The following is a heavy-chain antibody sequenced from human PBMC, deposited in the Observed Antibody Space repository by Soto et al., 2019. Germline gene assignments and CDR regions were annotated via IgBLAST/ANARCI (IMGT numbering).Heavy chain of an antibody. CDR1: GYSFTSYW. J-gene: IGHJ4*02. CDR2: IYPGDSDT. V-gene: IGHV5-51*01. D-gene: IGHD2-21*02. Sequence: GESLKISCKGSGYSFTSYWIGWVRQMPGKGLEWMGIIYPGDSDTRYSPSFQGQVTISADKSISTAYLQWSSLKASDTAMYYCASSYCGGDCYRTQANYYFDYWGQGTLVTVSS. CDR3: ASSYCGGDCYRTQANYYFDY.